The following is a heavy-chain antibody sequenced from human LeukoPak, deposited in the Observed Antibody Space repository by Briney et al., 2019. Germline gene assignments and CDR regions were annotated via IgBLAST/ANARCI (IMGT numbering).Heavy chain of an antibody. D-gene: IGHD3-22*01. J-gene: IGHJ1*01. CDR3: ARGVSYYDSSGYYNEYFQH. CDR1: GGSISSYY. CDR2: IYYSGST. Sequence: SETLSLTCTVSGGSISSYYWSWIRQPPGKGLEWIGYIYYSGSTNYNPSLKSRVTISVDTSKNQFSLKLSSVTAADTAVYYCARGVSYYDSSGYYNEYFQHWGQGTMVTVSS. V-gene: IGHV4-59*08.